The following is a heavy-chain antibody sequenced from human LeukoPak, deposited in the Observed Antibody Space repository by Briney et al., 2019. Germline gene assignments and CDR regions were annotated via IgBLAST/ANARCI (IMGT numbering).Heavy chain of an antibody. D-gene: IGHD6-19*01. CDR1: GGSISSYY. CDR2: IYYSGST. V-gene: IGHV4-59*01. CDR3: ARDGYSSGWHNNWFDP. Sequence: SETLSLTCTVSGGSISSYYWSWIRQPPGKGLEWIGYIYYSGSTNYNPSLKSRVTISVDTSKNQFSLKLSSVTAADTAVYYCARDGYSSGWHNNWFDPWGQGTLVTVSS. J-gene: IGHJ5*02.